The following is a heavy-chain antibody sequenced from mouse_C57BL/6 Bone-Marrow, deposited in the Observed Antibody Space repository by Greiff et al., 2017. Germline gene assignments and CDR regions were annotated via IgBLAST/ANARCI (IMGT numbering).Heavy chain of an antibody. CDR2: IWTGGDT. CDR1: GFSLTSYA. Sequence: QVQLKESGPGLVAPSQSLSITCTVSGFSLTSYAISWVRQPPGKGLEWLGVIWTGGDTNYNSALKSRLSISKDNSKSQVFLKMNSLQTDDTARYSCARANWALFDYWGQGTTLTVSS. CDR3: ARANWALFDY. V-gene: IGHV2-9-1*01. J-gene: IGHJ2*01. D-gene: IGHD4-1*01.